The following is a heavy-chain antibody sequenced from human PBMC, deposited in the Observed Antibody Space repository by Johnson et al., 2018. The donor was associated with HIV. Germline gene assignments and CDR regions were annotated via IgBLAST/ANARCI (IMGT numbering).Heavy chain of an antibody. CDR1: GFTFSSYA. J-gene: IGHJ3*02. V-gene: IGHV3-30-3*01. Sequence: QVQLVESGGGVVQPGRSLRLSCAASGFTFSSYAMHWVRQAPGKGLQWVAVIPYDGSNKYYADSVKGRFTISRDDSKSIAYLQMNSLKTEDTAGYYCAREDYGIWIYGFDIWGQGTMVTVSS. CDR2: IPYDGSNK. D-gene: IGHD3-3*01. CDR3: AREDYGIWIYGFDI.